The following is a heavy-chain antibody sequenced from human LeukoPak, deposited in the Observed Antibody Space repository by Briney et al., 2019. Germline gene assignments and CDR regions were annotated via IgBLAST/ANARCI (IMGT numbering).Heavy chain of an antibody. CDR2: INPNSGGT. J-gene: IGHJ4*02. CDR3: AREVYGGNSGD. D-gene: IGHD4-23*01. Sequence: ASVKVSCKTSGYTFTAYYIHWVRQAPGQGLEWMGWINPNSGGTNYAQKFQGRVTMTRDTSISTAYMELSRLRSDDTAVYYCAREVYGGNSGDWGQGTLVTVSS. CDR1: GYTFTAYY. V-gene: IGHV1-2*02.